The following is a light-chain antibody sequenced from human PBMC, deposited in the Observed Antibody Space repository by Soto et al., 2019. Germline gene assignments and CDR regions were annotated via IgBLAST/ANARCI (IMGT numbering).Light chain of an antibody. V-gene: IGKV1-39*01. J-gene: IGKJ4*01. CDR1: QSISNY. CDR2: AAS. CDR3: QQSNSAPLT. Sequence: DIQMTQSPSSVSASVVDIVTITFLASQSISNYLTWYQQKSGKAPKLLIYAASSLQSGVPSRFSVSGSGTDFTLTISSLQPEDFATYYCQQSNSAPLTFGGGTKVDIK.